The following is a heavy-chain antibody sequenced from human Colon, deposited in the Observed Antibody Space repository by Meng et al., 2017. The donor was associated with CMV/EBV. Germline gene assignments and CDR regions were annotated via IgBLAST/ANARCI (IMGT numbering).Heavy chain of an antibody. CDR1: GFNFRDFA. CDR2: ITGSGSSK. V-gene: IGHV3-23*01. Sequence: GESLKISCSASGFNFRDFALTWVRQAPGKGLEWVSAITGSGSSKYYADSVKGRFTISRDNSNNKIHLQMSSLRAEDTALYYCAKSTYDDFWSGHGLDVWGQGTAVTVSS. J-gene: IGHJ6*02. CDR3: AKSTYDDFWSGHGLDV. D-gene: IGHD3-3*01.